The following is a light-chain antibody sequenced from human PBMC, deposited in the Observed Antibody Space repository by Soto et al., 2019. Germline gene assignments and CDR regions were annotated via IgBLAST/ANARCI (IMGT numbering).Light chain of an antibody. Sequence: QSALTQPRSVSGSPGQSVTMSCTGTSSDVGGYTFVSWFQQHPGKAPKLIMYDVIKRPSGVPDRFSGSKSGNTASLTISGLQSEDEAEYYCCSYAGGYTHVFGTGTKVTV. V-gene: IGLV2-11*01. J-gene: IGLJ1*01. CDR2: DVI. CDR3: CSYAGGYTHV. CDR1: SSDVGGYTF.